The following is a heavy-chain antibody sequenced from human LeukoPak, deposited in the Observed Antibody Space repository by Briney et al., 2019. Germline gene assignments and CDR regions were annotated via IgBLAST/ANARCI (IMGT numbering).Heavy chain of an antibody. CDR2: IYYSGST. CDR3: ATSLPTASGWYEEGFDY. D-gene: IGHD6-19*01. V-gene: IGHV4-59*01. J-gene: IGHJ4*02. CDR1: GGSISSYY. Sequence: SETLSLTCTVSGGSISSYYWSWTRQPPGKGLEWIGYIYYSGSTNYNPSLKSRVTISVDTSKNQFSLKLSSVTAADTAVYYCATSLPTASGWYEEGFDYWGQGTLVTVSS.